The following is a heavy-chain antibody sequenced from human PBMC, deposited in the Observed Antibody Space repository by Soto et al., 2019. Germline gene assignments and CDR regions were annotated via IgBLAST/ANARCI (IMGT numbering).Heavy chain of an antibody. CDR1: GFTFSSYA. Sequence: GGSLRLSCAASGFTFSSYAMSWVHQAPGKGLEWVSAISGSGGSTYYADSVKGRFTISRDNSKNTLYLQMNSLRAEDTAVYYCVAAVAVRYLDYWGQGTLVTVSS. J-gene: IGHJ4*02. D-gene: IGHD6-19*01. CDR2: ISGSGGST. CDR3: VAAVAVRYLDY. V-gene: IGHV3-23*01.